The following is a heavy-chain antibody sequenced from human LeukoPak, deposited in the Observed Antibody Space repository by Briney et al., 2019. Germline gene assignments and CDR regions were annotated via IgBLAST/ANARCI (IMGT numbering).Heavy chain of an antibody. Sequence: GASVKVSCKSSGYTFTGYYMHWVRQAPGQGLAWMGWINPNSGGTNYAQKFQGWVTMTRDTSISTAYMELSRLRSDDTAVYYCARAGLVAATFDLPGDYWGQGTLVTVSS. J-gene: IGHJ4*02. V-gene: IGHV1-2*04. CDR3: ARAGLVAATFDLPGDY. CDR2: INPNSGGT. CDR1: GYTFTGYY. D-gene: IGHD2-15*01.